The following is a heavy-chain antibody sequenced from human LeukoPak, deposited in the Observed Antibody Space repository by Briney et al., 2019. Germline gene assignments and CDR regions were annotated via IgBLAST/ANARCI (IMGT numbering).Heavy chain of an antibody. V-gene: IGHV3-74*01. CDR1: GFTFSRYW. CDR3: GREAFYALDV. J-gene: IGHJ6*02. Sequence: PGGSLRLSCAASGFTFSRYWMQWVRQAPGKGLVWVSRINSDEGSTSYADSVKGRFTISRDNAKNTLFLHMTSLRAEDTAVYYCGREAFYALDVCGQGTTVTVSS. CDR2: INSDEGST.